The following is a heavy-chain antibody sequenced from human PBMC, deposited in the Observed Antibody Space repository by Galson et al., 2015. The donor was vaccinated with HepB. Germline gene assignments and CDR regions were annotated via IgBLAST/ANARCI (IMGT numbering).Heavy chain of an antibody. CDR2: ISSNGGST. J-gene: IGHJ6*03. V-gene: IGHV3-64D*06. CDR1: GFTFSSYA. D-gene: IGHD2-2*01. Sequence: SLRLSCAASGFTFSSYAMHWVRQAPGKGLEYVSAISSNGGSTYYADSVKGRFTISRDNSKNTLYLQMSSLRAEDTAVYYCVKDRTYCSSTSCTSYYYYMDVWGKGTTVTVSS. CDR3: VKDRTYCSSTSCTSYYYYMDV.